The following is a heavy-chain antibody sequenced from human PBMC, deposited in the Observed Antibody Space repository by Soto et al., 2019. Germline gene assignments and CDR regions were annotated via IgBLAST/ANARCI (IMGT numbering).Heavy chain of an antibody. CDR2: INHTGST. CDR1: GGSISSGDNF. J-gene: IGHJ6*02. Sequence: LSLTCSVSGGSISSGDNFWSWIRQPPGKAPEWMGDINHTGSTNYNPSLKSRITISVDTSKNQFSLKLSSVTAADTAVYYCARGGIRVRGSHYYYYGMDVWGQGTTVTVSS. CDR3: ARGGIRVRGSHYYYYGMDV. V-gene: IGHV4-30-4*01. D-gene: IGHD3-10*01.